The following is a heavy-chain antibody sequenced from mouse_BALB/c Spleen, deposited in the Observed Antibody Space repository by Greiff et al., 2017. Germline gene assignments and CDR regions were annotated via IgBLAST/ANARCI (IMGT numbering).Heavy chain of an antibody. J-gene: IGHJ3*01. Sequence: QVTLKESGPGILQPSQTLSLTCSFSGFSLSTSGMGVGWIRQPSGKGLEWLAHIWWDDDKRYNPALKSRLTISKDTSSNQVFLKIASVDTADTATYYCARMNGYGNYACAYWGQGTLVTVSA. D-gene: IGHD2-10*02. CDR1: GFSLSTSGMG. CDR2: IWWDDDK. CDR3: ARMNGYGNYACAY. V-gene: IGHV8-8*01.